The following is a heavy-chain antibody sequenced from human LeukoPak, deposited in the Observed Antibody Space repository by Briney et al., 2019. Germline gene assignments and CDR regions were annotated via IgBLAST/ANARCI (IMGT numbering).Heavy chain of an antibody. D-gene: IGHD3-22*01. CDR2: IYYSGST. CDR1: GFTFSTYS. Sequence: GSLRLSCAASGFTFSTYSMNWIRQPPGKGLEWIGSIYYSGSTYYNPSLKSRVTISVDTSKNQFSLKLSSVTAADTAVYYCAATEKVYYDSSGYYYGSVYWFDPWGQGTLVTVSS. V-gene: IGHV4-59*05. CDR3: AATEKVYYDSSGYYYGSVYWFDP. J-gene: IGHJ5*02.